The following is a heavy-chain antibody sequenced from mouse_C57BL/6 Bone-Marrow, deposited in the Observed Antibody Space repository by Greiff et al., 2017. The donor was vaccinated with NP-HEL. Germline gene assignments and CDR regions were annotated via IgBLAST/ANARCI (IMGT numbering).Heavy chain of an antibody. CDR3: ARRGDPHLDV. CDR2: ISNGGGST. Sequence: EVQGVESGGGLVQPGGSLKLSCAASGFTFSDYYMYWVRQTPEKRLEWVAYISNGGGSTYYPDTVKGRFTISRDNAKNTLYLQMSRLKSEDTAMYYCARRGDPHLDVWGTGTTVTVSS. V-gene: IGHV5-12*01. J-gene: IGHJ1*03. CDR1: GFTFSDYY.